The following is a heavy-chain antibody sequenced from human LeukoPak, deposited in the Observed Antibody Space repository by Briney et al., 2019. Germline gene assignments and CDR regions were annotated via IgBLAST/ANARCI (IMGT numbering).Heavy chain of an antibody. CDR3: ARARRGGYWGSGSYYNGPLFDY. CDR1: GGSISSSSYY. V-gene: IGHV4-39*01. J-gene: IGHJ4*02. CDR2: IYYSGST. Sequence: SETLSLTCTVSGGSISSSSYYWGWIRQPPGKGLEWIGSIYYSGSTYYNPSLKSRVTISVDTSKNQFSLKLSSVTAADTAVYYCARARRGGYWGSGSYYNGPLFDYWGQGTLVTVSS. D-gene: IGHD3-10*01.